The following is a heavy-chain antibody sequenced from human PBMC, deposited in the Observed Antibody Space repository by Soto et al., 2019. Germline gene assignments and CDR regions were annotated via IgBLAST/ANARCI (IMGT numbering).Heavy chain of an antibody. V-gene: IGHV3-21*01. J-gene: IGHJ6*02. D-gene: IGHD3-22*01. CDR1: GFTFSSYS. CDR2: ISSSSSYI. Sequence: GGSLRLSCAASGFTFSSYSMNWVRQAPGKGLEWVSSISSSSSYIYYADSVKGRFTISRDNAKNSLYLQMNSLRAEDTAVYYCARDLRSYYDSSGYSHYYYGMDVWGQGTTVTVSS. CDR3: ARDLRSYYDSSGYSHYYYGMDV.